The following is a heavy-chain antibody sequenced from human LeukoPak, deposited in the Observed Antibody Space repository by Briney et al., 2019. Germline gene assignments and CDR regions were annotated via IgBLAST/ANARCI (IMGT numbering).Heavy chain of an antibody. CDR2: ISYDGSNK. J-gene: IGHJ4*02. V-gene: IGHV3-30-3*01. Sequence: GGSLRLSCAASGFTFSSYAMHWVRQAPGKGLEWVAVISYDGSNKYYADSVKGRFTISRDNAKNSLYLQMNSLRAEDTALYYCAKDGGYGSGSYFDYWGQGTLVTVSS. CDR1: GFTFSSYA. D-gene: IGHD3-10*01. CDR3: AKDGGYGSGSYFDY.